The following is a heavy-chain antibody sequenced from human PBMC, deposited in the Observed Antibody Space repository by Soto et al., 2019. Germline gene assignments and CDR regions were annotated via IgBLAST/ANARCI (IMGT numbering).Heavy chain of an antibody. V-gene: IGHV3-30*18. Sequence: QVQLVESGGGVVQPGRSLRLSCAASGFTFSSYGMHWVRQAPGKGLEWVAIVSYDGSSEYYADSVKGRFTISRDNSQNTLYLQMNSLRAEDTALYYCAKGGVLSTSVVVDYWGQGTLVTVSS. J-gene: IGHJ4*02. CDR2: VSYDGSSE. CDR1: GFTFSSYG. D-gene: IGHD6-6*01. CDR3: AKGGVLSTSVVVDY.